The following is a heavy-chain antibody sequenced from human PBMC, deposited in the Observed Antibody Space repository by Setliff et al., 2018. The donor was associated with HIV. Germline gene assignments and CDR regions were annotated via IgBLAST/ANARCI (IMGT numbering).Heavy chain of an antibody. J-gene: IGHJ6*03. CDR1: GDNASSSTAA. Sequence: SQTLSLTCVISGDNASSSTAAWNWIRQSPSRGLEWLGRTYYRSKWYKDYAVSVKSRINISADTSKNHFSLQLSSVSPEDSAIYYCARGRDEYGWPTVTLTYYYYYYIDVWDNGTTVTVS. CDR2: TYYRSKWYK. CDR3: ARGRDEYGWPTVTLTYYYYYYIDV. V-gene: IGHV6-1*01. D-gene: IGHD4-17*01.